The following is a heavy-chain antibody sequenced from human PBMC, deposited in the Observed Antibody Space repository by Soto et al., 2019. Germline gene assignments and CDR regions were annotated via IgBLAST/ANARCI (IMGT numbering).Heavy chain of an antibody. CDR1: GGTFSSHA. CDR2: IIPIFGTA. CDR3: ARDSRSGRAPQPRNYYYYYGMDV. J-gene: IGHJ6*02. D-gene: IGHD3-3*01. V-gene: IGHV1-69*13. Sequence: ASVKVSCTASGGTFSSHAISWVRQAPGQGLEWMGGIIPIFGTANYAQKFQGRVTITADESTSTAYMELSSLRSEDTAVYYCARDSRSGRAPQPRNYYYYYGMDVWGQGTTVTVSS.